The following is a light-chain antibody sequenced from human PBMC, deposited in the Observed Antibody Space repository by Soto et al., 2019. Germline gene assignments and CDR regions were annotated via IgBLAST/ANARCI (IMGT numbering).Light chain of an antibody. Sequence: DIQLTQSTSFLSASVGDRVTITCRASQDINTYLAWYQQKPGKAPKLLIFAASTLQNGVPSRFSGSGSGTEFTVTITSLQPEDFATYYCQQRKSYPITFGQGTRLEI. CDR2: AAS. V-gene: IGKV1-9*01. CDR3: QQRKSYPIT. J-gene: IGKJ5*01. CDR1: QDINTY.